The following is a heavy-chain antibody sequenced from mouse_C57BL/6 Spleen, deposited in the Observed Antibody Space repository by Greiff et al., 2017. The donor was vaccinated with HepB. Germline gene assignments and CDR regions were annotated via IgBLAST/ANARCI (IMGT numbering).Heavy chain of an antibody. D-gene: IGHD1-1*01. CDR1: GFNIKDDY. J-gene: IGHJ2*01. Sequence: EVQLQQSGAELVRPGASVKLSCTASGFNIKDDYMHWVKQRPEQGLEWIGWIDPENGDTEYASKFPGKATITADTSSNTAYMQRRSLTSEDSAVYFCARSYSPIGYGSSYVGRFDYWGQGTTLTVSS. CDR3: ARSYSPIGYGSSYVGRFDY. CDR2: IDPENGDT. V-gene: IGHV14-4*01.